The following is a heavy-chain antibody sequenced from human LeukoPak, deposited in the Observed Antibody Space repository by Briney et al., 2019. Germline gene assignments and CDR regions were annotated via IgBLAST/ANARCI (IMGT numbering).Heavy chain of an antibody. CDR3: TRDDDCSGGACYFGY. D-gene: IGHD2-15*01. Sequence: PGGSLRLSCAASGFTFGTYWMDWVRQAPGKGLEWLANIKEDGSQKHYVDSVKGRFTISRDYAKNSLYLQMNSLRVEDTAVYYCTRDDDCSGGACYFGYWGQGTLVTVSS. CDR2: IKEDGSQK. V-gene: IGHV3-7*04. CDR1: GFTFGTYW. J-gene: IGHJ4*02.